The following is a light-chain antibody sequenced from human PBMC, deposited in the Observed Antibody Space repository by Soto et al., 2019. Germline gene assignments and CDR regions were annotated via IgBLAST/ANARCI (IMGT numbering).Light chain of an antibody. CDR3: QQLNSYPRT. V-gene: IGKV1-17*01. Sequence: IQMTQSPSSLSASVRDRVTITCRASQDIGNDLGWYQQKPGKAPNLLIYAASTLQSGVPSRFSGSGSGTDFTLTISSLQPEDFATYFCQQLNSYPRTFGQGTKVDIK. J-gene: IGKJ1*01. CDR1: QDIGND. CDR2: AAS.